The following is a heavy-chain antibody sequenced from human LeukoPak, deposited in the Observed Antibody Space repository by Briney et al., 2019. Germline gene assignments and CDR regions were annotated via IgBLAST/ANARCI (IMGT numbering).Heavy chain of an antibody. Sequence: PGGSLRLSCAASGFTFSSYAMSWVRQAPGKGLEWVSTISSYDDATFYADSVKGRFTISRDNSRNTLYLQMNSLRAEDTAIYYCAKLRQQLVLYSGMDVWGQGTTVTVSS. D-gene: IGHD6-13*01. V-gene: IGHV3-23*01. CDR2: ISSYDDAT. J-gene: IGHJ6*02. CDR3: AKLRQQLVLYSGMDV. CDR1: GFTFSSYA.